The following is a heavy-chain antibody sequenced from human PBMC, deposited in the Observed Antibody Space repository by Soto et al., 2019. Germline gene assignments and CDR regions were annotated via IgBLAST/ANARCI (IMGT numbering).Heavy chain of an antibody. V-gene: IGHV3-33*01. CDR2: IWYDGSNK. D-gene: IGHD4-17*01. CDR1: GLTFSSYG. J-gene: IGHJ4*02. CDR3: ARGMQETTDFDY. Sequence: QVQLVESGGGVVQPGRSLRLSCAASGLTFSSYGMHWVRQAPGKGLEWVAVIWYDGSNKYYADSVKGRFTISRDNSKNTLYLQMNSLRAEDTAVYYCARGMQETTDFDYWGQGTLVTVSS.